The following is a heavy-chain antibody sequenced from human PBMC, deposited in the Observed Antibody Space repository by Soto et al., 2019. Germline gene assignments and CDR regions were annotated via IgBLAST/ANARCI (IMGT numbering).Heavy chain of an antibody. J-gene: IGHJ4*02. V-gene: IGHV3-23*01. D-gene: IGHD3-10*01. Sequence: GGSLTLSSVASGFTFGSRAMSWVRQAPGEGREWVSTITDSGGDTKYADSVRGRFTISRDNSKNTLYLQMSSLRAEDSAVCYCARGSKDSYPGSRIFDFWGRGTLVTVSS. CDR2: ITDSGGDT. CDR1: GFTFGSRA. CDR3: ARGSKDSYPGSRIFDF.